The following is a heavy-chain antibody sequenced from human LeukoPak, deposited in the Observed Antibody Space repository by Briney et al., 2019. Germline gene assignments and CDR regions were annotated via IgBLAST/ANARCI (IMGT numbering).Heavy chain of an antibody. D-gene: IGHD3-22*01. V-gene: IGHV3-48*04. CDR2: ISGSSATK. J-gene: IGHJ1*01. CDR1: GFIFSTSG. Sequence: GGSLRLSCAASGFIFSTSGMNWVRQAPGRGLEWLAYISGSSATKYYADSVKGRFTISRDNAENSLFLQMNSLRAEDTAVYYCTENSITMKQRWGQGTLVTVSS. CDR3: TENSITMKQR.